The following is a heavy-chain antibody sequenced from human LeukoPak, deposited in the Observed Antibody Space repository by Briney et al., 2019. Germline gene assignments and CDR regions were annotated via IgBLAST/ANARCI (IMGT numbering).Heavy chain of an antibody. CDR2: IYYSGST. Sequence: SQTLSRTCTVSGGTISSGGYNWSWIRQHPGKGLEWIGYIYYSGSTYYNPSLKSRVTISVDTSKNQFSLKLSSVTAADTAVYYCARAKAVTTFDYWGQGTLVTVSS. CDR1: GGTISSGGYN. D-gene: IGHD4-17*01. V-gene: IGHV4-31*03. J-gene: IGHJ4*02. CDR3: ARAKAVTTFDY.